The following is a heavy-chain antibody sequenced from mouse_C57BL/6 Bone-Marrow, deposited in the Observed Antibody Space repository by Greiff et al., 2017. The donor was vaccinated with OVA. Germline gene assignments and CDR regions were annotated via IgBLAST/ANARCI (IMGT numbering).Heavy chain of an antibody. J-gene: IGHJ1*03. D-gene: IGHD1-1*01. Sequence: QVQLQQSGAELVRPGASVKLSCKASGYTFTDYYINWVKQRPGQGLEWIARIYPGSGNTYYNEKFKGKATLTAEKSSSTAYMQLSSLTSEDSAVYFCARERAITTVDYWYFDVWGTGTTVTVSS. CDR3: ARERAITTVDYWYFDV. CDR2: IYPGSGNT. V-gene: IGHV1-76*01. CDR1: GYTFTDYY.